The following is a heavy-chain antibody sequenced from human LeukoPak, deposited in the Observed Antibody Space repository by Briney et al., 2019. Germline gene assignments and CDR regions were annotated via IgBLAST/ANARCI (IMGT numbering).Heavy chain of an antibody. Sequence: GGSLRLSCAASGFTFSSYAMSWVRQAPGKGLEWVSAINGIGGSTYYADSVKGRFTISRENAKNSLYLQMNSLRAGDTAVYYCARGALSYGSGSVGRGWFDPWGQGTLVTVSS. D-gene: IGHD3-10*01. CDR3: ARGALSYGSGSVGRGWFDP. J-gene: IGHJ5*02. V-gene: IGHV3-23*01. CDR1: GFTFSSYA. CDR2: INGIGGST.